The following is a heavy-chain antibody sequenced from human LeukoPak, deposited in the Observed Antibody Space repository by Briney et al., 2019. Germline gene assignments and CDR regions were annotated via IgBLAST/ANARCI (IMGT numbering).Heavy chain of an antibody. CDR1: GYTFTSQY. CDR3: ARAVAAGRRFDY. J-gene: IGHJ4*02. D-gene: IGHD6-13*01. V-gene: IGHV1-46*01. Sequence: ASVKVSRKASGYTFTSQYMHWVRQAPGQGLEWMGIINPSGGSTTYAQKLQGRVTMTRDTSTSTVYMELSSLRSDDTAVYYCARAVAAGRRFDYWGQGTLVTVSS. CDR2: INPSGGST.